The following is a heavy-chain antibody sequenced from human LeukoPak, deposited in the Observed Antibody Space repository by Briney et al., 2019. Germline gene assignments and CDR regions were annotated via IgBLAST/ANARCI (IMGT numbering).Heavy chain of an antibody. CDR3: ASRIVGATTLLGYYGMDV. V-gene: IGHV6-1*01. Sequence: SQTLSLTCAISGDSFSTASNAWYWIRQSPSRGLEWLGRTYYNSKWYTDYAVSVSGRTTINPDTSRNQLSLQLSFVTPEDTAVYYCASRIVGATTLLGYYGMDVWGQGTTVTVSS. D-gene: IGHD1-26*01. J-gene: IGHJ6*02. CDR1: GDSFSTASNA. CDR2: TYYNSKWYT.